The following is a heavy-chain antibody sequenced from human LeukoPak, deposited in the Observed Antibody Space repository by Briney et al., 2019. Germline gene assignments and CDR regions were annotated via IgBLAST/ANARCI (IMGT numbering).Heavy chain of an antibody. CDR1: GFTFDDYA. CDR2: ISWDGGST. J-gene: IGHJ4*02. D-gene: IGHD3-22*01. Sequence: GGSLRLSCAASGFTFDDYAMHWVRQALGKGLEWVSLISWDGGSTYYADSVKGRFTISRDNSKNSLYLQMNSLRAEDTALYYCAKDIDSSGYHSYFDYWGQGTLVTVSS. V-gene: IGHV3-43D*03. CDR3: AKDIDSSGYHSYFDY.